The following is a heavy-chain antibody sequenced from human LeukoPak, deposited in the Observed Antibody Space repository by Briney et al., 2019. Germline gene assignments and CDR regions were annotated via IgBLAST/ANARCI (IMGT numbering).Heavy chain of an antibody. J-gene: IGHJ4*02. CDR3: ARDLQLSAHDEEWGY. CDR2: INPNSGGT. D-gene: IGHD1-7*01. CDR1: GYTFTGYY. Sequence: RASVKVSCKASGYTFTGYYMHWVRQAPGQGLEWMGWINPNSGGTNYAQKFQGRVTMTRDTSISTAYMELSRLRSDDTAVYYCARDLQLSAHDEEWGYWGQGTLVTVSS. V-gene: IGHV1-2*02.